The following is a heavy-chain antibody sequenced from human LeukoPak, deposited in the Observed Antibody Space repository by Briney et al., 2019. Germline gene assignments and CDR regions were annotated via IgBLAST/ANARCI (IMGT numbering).Heavy chain of an antibody. CDR1: GGSFSGYY. J-gene: IGHJ3*02. CDR3: ASKPQEDASDI. Sequence: SETLSLTCAVYGGSFSGYYWSWIRQPPGKGLEWIGEINHSGSTNYNPSLKSRVTISVDTSKNQFSLKLSSVTAADTAVYYCASKPQEDASDIWGQGTMVTVSS. V-gene: IGHV4-34*01. CDR2: INHSGST.